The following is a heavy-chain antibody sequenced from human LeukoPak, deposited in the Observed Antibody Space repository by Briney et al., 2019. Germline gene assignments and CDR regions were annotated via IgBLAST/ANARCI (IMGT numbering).Heavy chain of an antibody. D-gene: IGHD1-26*01. V-gene: IGHV1-2*02. CDR3: ARRLGGSSEGYEF. Sequence: ASVKVSCKASGYTFTDLTEYYIHWVRQAPGHGLEWMGWINPNNGGTKYAQKFQGRVTMTRDMSMNTAYMEPSSLTSDDTAVYYCARRLGGSSEGYEFWGQGPLVTVSS. CDR1: GYTFTDLTEYY. J-gene: IGHJ4*02. CDR2: INPNNGGT.